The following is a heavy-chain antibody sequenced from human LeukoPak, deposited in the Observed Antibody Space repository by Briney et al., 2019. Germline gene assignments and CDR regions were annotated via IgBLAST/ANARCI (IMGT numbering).Heavy chain of an antibody. D-gene: IGHD5-18*01. V-gene: IGHV3-11*01. CDR2: ISSDGSTI. Sequence: GGSLRLSCAASEFTFSDYYMSWVRQAPEKGLEWVSYISSDGSTIYYADSVKGRFTISRDNSKNTLYLQMNSLRAEDTALYYCAKDMRPSQRGYWGPNGAFDIWGQGTMVTVSS. CDR1: EFTFSDYY. CDR3: AKDMRPSQRGYWGPNGAFDI. J-gene: IGHJ3*02.